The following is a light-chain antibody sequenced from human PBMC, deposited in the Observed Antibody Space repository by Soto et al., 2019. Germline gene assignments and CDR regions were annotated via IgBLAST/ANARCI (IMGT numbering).Light chain of an antibody. CDR1: SSNIGSNY. CDR2: RNN. Sequence: QSVLTQPPSASGTPGQRVTISCSGSSSNIGSNYVYWYQQLPGTAPKLLMYRNNQRPSGVPDRFSGSKSGTSASLAISGLRSEHEADYYCATWDDSSVVFGGGTKLTVL. J-gene: IGLJ2*01. CDR3: ATWDDSSVV. V-gene: IGLV1-47*01.